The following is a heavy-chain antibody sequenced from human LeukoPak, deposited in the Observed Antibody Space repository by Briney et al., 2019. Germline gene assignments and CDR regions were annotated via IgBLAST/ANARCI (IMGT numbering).Heavy chain of an antibody. Sequence: GGSLRLSCTASGFAFGDYAMSWVRQAPGKGLEWVGFIRSKAYGGTTEYAASVKGRFTISRDDSKSIAYLQMNSLKTEDTAVYYCTSASKEDYWGQGTLVTVSS. CDR1: GFAFGDYA. CDR3: TSASKEDY. J-gene: IGHJ4*02. D-gene: IGHD2-15*01. V-gene: IGHV3-49*04. CDR2: IRSKAYGGTT.